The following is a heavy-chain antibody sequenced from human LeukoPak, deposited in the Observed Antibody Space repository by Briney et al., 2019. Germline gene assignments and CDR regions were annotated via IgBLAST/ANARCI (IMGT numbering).Heavy chain of an antibody. D-gene: IGHD2-21*02. Sequence: QPGGSLRLSCAASGFTFSSYAMHWVRQAPGKGLEWVAVISYDGSNKYYADSVKGRFTISRDNSKNTLYLQMNSLRAEDTAVYYCARDRGGNSGGVFDYWGQGTLVTVSS. CDR2: ISYDGSNK. J-gene: IGHJ4*02. V-gene: IGHV3-30-3*01. CDR1: GFTFSSYA. CDR3: ARDRGGNSGGVFDY.